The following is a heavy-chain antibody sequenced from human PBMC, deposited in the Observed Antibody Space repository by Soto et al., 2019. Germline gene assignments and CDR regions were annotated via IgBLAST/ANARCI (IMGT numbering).Heavy chain of an antibody. D-gene: IGHD1-26*01. J-gene: IGHJ6*02. CDR2: INPNSGDT. V-gene: IGHV1-2*02. CDR1: GYTFTGYH. CDR3: AKGGAIVAAGTRVYLYNAMDV. Sequence: ASVKVSCKASGYTFTGYHVHWVRQAPGQGLEWMGWINPNSGDTYLAQRFQGRVTMNRDTSIGTAYMELRGLTSDDTAEYYCAKGGAIVAAGTRVYLYNAMDVWGQGTTVTVS.